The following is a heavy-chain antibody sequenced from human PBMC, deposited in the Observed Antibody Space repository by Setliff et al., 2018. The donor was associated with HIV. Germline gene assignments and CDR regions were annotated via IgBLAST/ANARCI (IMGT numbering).Heavy chain of an antibody. CDR1: GYSISSDYF. D-gene: IGHD3-16*01. CDR2: FYQSGNM. V-gene: IGHV4-38-2*01. Sequence: PSETLSLTCAVSGYSISSDYFWGWIRQPPGKRLEWIGSFYQSGNMYYNPSLKSRVTISVDTSKNQFSLRLTSVTAADTAVYYCARGGRSWFQNFHGAFDIRGQGTMVTVSS. J-gene: IGHJ3*02. CDR3: ARGGRSWFQNFHGAFDI.